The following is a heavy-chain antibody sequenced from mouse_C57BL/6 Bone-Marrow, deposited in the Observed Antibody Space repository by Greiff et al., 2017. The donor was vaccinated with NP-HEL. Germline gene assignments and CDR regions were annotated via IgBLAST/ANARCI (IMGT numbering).Heavy chain of an antibody. D-gene: IGHD1-1*01. CDR3: ARSPYYYGSSHWYFDV. Sequence: VQLQQSRAELVRPGTSVKMSCKASGYTFTNYWIGWAKQRPGHGLEWIGDIYPGGGYTNYNEKFKGKATLTADKSSSTAYMQFSSLTSEDSAIYYGARSPYYYGSSHWYFDVWGTGTTVTVSS. V-gene: IGHV1-63*01. CDR1: GYTFTNYW. J-gene: IGHJ1*03. CDR2: IYPGGGYT.